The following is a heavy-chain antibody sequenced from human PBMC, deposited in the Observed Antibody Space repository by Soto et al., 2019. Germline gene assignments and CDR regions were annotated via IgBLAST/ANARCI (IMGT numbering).Heavy chain of an antibody. CDR1: GFTFSSYG. V-gene: IGHV3-33*01. J-gene: IGHJ3*02. Sequence: QVQLVESGGGVVQPGRSLRLSCAASGFTFSSYGMHWVRQAPGKGLEWVAVIWYDGSNKYYADSVKGRFTIARDNSKNTLYLQMNSLRAEDTAVYYCARDGDGEGAFDIWGQGTMDTVSS. CDR2: IWYDGSNK. D-gene: IGHD4-17*01. CDR3: ARDGDGEGAFDI.